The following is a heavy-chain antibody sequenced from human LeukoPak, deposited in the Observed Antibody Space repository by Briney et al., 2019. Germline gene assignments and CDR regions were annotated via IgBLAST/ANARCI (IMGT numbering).Heavy chain of an antibody. D-gene: IGHD2-15*01. Sequence: GGSLRLSCAASGFTFSSYSMNWVRQVPGKGLEWVSSISSSSSYIYYADSVKGRFTISGDNAKNSLYLQMNSLRAEDTAVYYCARVVAAQYYYYGMDVWGKGTTVTVSS. J-gene: IGHJ6*04. CDR3: ARVVAAQYYYYGMDV. V-gene: IGHV3-21*01. CDR1: GFTFSSYS. CDR2: ISSSSSYI.